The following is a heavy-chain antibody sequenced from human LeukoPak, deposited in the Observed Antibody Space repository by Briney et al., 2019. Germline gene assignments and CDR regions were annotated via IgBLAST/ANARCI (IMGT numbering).Heavy chain of an antibody. V-gene: IGHV1-18*01. CDR2: ISAYNGNT. CDR3: ARPLPDYGGNSVATY. D-gene: IGHD4-23*01. J-gene: IGHJ4*02. Sequence: ASVKVSCKDSGYTFTGYGISWVRQAPGQWLGWMGWISAYNGNTNYAQKLQGRVTMTTDTSTSTAYMELKSLRSDDTAVYYCARPLPDYGGNSVATYWGQGTLVTVSS. CDR1: GYTFTGYG.